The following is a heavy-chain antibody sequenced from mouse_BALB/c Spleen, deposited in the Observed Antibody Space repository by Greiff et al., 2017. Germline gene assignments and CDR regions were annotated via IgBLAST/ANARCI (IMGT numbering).Heavy chain of an antibody. CDR1: GYAFTNYL. CDR3: ARWGTSPSSYAMDY. CDR2: INPGSGGT. Sequence: QVHVKQSGAELVRPGTSVKVSCKASGYAFTNYLIEWVKQRPGQGLEWIGVINPGSGGTNYNEKFKGKATLTADKSSSTAYMQLSSLTSDDSAVYFCARWGTSPSSYAMDYWGQGTSVTVSS. D-gene: IGHD3-3*01. V-gene: IGHV1-54*03. J-gene: IGHJ4*01.